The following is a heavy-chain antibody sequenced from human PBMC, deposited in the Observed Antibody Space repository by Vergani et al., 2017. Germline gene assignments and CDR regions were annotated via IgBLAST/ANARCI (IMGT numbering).Heavy chain of an antibody. Sequence: QVQLQQWGAGLLKPSETLSLTCAVYGGSFSGYYWSWIRQPPGKGLEWIGNIYYSGSTYYNPSLKSRVTISVDTSKNQFSLKLSSVTAADTAVYYCARCYGGNSEGFDYWGQGTLVTVSS. J-gene: IGHJ4*02. D-gene: IGHD4-23*01. CDR3: ARCYGGNSEGFDY. CDR1: GGSFSGYY. V-gene: IGHV4-34*01. CDR2: IYYSGST.